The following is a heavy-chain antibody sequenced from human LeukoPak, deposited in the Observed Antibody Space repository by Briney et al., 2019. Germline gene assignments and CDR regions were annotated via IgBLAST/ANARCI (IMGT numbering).Heavy chain of an antibody. CDR3: ARKRGGIVVALYMDV. D-gene: IGHD2-15*01. CDR1: GYSISSSNW. CDR2: IYYSGGT. J-gene: IGHJ6*03. V-gene: IGHV4-28*01. Sequence: KTSETLSLTCAVSGYSISSSNWWGWIRQPPGKGLEWIGYIYYSGGTYYNPSLKSRVTMSVDTSKNQFSLKLSSVTAVDTAVYYCARKRGGIVVALYMDVWGKGTTVTVSS.